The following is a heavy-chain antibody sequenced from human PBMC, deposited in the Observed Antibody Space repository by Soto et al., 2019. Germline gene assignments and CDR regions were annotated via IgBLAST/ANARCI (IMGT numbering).Heavy chain of an antibody. CDR3: ARREIQGPIDY. D-gene: IGHD1-26*01. CDR2: IYYSGTT. J-gene: IGHJ4*02. CDR1: GYSISSSNW. V-gene: IGHV4-28*01. Sequence: QVQLQESGPGLVKPSDTLSLTCAVSGYSISSSNWWGWIRQPPGKGLEWIGYIYYSGTTYYNPSLNSQVTMSVDASKSQFSLKLTSVTAVDTAVYYCARREIQGPIDYWGQGTLVTVSS.